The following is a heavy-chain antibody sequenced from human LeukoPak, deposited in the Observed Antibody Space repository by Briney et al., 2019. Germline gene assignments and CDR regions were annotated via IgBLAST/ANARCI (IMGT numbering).Heavy chain of an antibody. CDR1: GGSISSSSYY. CDR2: IYYSGST. CDR3: ARDRPGGSSLDY. D-gene: IGHD6-13*01. Sequence: PSETLSLTCTVSGGSISSSSYYWGWIRQPPGKGLEWIGSIYYSGSTSYNPSLKSRVTISVDTSKNEFSLKLTSVNAADTAVYYCARDRPGGSSLDYWGQGILVTVSS. V-gene: IGHV4-39*07. J-gene: IGHJ4*02.